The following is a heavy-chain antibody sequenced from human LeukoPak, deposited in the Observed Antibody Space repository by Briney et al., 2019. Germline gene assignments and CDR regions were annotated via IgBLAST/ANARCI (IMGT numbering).Heavy chain of an antibody. CDR1: GFTFGDYA. CDR2: IKSKTDGGTT. D-gene: IGHD5-12*01. J-gene: IGHJ4*02. Sequence: GGSLRLSCTASGFTFGDYAMSWFRQAPGKGLEWVGRIKSKTDGGTTDYAAPVKGRFTISRDDSKNTLYLQMNSLKTEDTAVYYCTTGIVATIGQLGVLSYFDYWGQGTLVTVSS. V-gene: IGHV3-15*01. CDR3: TTGIVATIGQLGVLSYFDY.